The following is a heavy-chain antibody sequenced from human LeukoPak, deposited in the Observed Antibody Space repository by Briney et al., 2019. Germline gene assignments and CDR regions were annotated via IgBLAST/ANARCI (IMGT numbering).Heavy chain of an antibody. Sequence: PGGSLRLSCAASGFTFSSYAMSWVRQAPGKGLEWVSAISGSGGSTYYADSVKGRFTISRDNSKNTLYLQMNSLRAEDTAVYYCAADGPGITMIGVRAFDIWGQGTMVTVSS. J-gene: IGHJ3*02. CDR2: ISGSGGST. V-gene: IGHV3-23*01. D-gene: IGHD3-22*01. CDR1: GFTFSSYA. CDR3: AADGPGITMIGVRAFDI.